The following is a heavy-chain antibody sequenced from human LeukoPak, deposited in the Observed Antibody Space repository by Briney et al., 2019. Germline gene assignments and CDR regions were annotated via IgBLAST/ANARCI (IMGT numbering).Heavy chain of an antibody. Sequence: ASVKVSCKASGYTFTGYYMHWVRQAPGQGLEWMGWINPNSGGTNYAQNFQGRVTMTRDTSISTAYMELSRLRSDDTAVYYCARSEMATIDFDYWGQGTLVTVSS. CDR2: INPNSGGT. J-gene: IGHJ4*02. CDR3: ARSEMATIDFDY. CDR1: GYTFTGYY. D-gene: IGHD5-24*01. V-gene: IGHV1-2*02.